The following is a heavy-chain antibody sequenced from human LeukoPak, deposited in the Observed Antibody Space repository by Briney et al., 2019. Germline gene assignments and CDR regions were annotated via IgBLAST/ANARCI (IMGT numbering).Heavy chain of an antibody. CDR1: GGSFSGYY. CDR3: ARGRKYTSGYRVTELGSGYSDY. CDR2: INHSGST. Sequence: PSETLSLTCAVYGGSFSGYYWNWIRQSPGKGLEWIGEINHSGSTNYNPSLKSRVTVSVDTSKKQFSLKLSSVTAADTAVYYCARGRKYTSGYRVTELGSGYSDYWGQGTLVTVSS. D-gene: IGHD5-18*01. J-gene: IGHJ4*02. V-gene: IGHV4-34*01.